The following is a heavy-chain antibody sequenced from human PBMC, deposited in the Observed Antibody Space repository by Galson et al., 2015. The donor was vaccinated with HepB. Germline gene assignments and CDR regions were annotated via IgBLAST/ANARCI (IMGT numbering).Heavy chain of an antibody. Sequence: ETLSLTCTVSGDSISDYFWTWIRQPAGKGLEWIGRMYPSGSTNYNPSLKSRITILRDTSKNQFSLKLSFVTAADTAVYYCARQRDPLPSYGLDVWGQGTTVTVSS. CDR3: ARQRDPLPSYGLDV. V-gene: IGHV4-4*07. CDR1: GDSISDYF. D-gene: IGHD5-24*01. J-gene: IGHJ6*02. CDR2: MYPSGST.